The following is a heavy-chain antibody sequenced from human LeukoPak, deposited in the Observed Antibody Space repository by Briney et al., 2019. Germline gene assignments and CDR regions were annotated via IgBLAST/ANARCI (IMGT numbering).Heavy chain of an antibody. CDR1: GFTFSSYE. J-gene: IGHJ4*02. V-gene: IGHV3-23*01. CDR2: ISGSGGST. Sequence: PGGSLRLSCAASGFTFSSYEMNCVRQAPGEGLELVSAISGSGGSTYYADSVEGRFTLSRDNSKNTLYLQMNSLRAEDTAVYYCAKDYGYYVLGCDYWGQGTLVTVSS. D-gene: IGHD4-17*01. CDR3: AKDYGYYVLGCDY.